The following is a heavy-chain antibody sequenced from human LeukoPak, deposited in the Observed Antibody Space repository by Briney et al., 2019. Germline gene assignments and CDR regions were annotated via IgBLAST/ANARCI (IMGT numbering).Heavy chain of an antibody. V-gene: IGHV4-61*02. J-gene: IGHJ4*02. CDR1: GGSISRGIYY. D-gene: IGHD6-13*01. CDR3: ATSRWPRDANFDY. Sequence: SQTLSLTCTVSGGSISRGIYYSNCIRQPAGKGLEWIGRSYKSESTNENRSLTIPVIISLDTSTNQVSLKLRSVTAADTAVYYCATSRWPRDANFDYWGQGTLVTVSS. CDR2: SYKSEST.